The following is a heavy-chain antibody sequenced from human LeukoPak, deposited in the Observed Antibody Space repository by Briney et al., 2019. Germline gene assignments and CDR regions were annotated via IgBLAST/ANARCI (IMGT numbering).Heavy chain of an antibody. Sequence: GGSLRLSCATSGFTFGSYWMHWVRQAPGKGLVWVSRINSDGSSTSYADSVKGRFTISRDNAKDTLYLQMNSLRAEDTAVYYCARFPTYYDILTGYYPAYYFDYWGQGTLVTVSS. V-gene: IGHV3-74*01. CDR3: ARFPTYYDILTGYYPAYYFDY. J-gene: IGHJ4*02. D-gene: IGHD3-9*01. CDR1: GFTFGSYW. CDR2: INSDGSST.